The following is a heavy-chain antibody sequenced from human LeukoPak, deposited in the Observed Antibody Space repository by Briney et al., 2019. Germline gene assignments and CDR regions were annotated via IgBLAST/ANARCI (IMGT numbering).Heavy chain of an antibody. CDR3: ARDKEQQPNYYYYGMDV. D-gene: IGHD6-13*01. CDR2: ISAYNGNT. Sequence: GASVKVSCKASGGTFNTYTINWVRQAPGQGLEWMGWISAYNGNTNYAQKLQGRVTITADKSTSTAYMELSSLRSEDTAVYYCARDKEQQPNYYYYGMDVWGQGTTVTVSS. V-gene: IGHV1-18*01. CDR1: GGTFNTYT. J-gene: IGHJ6*02.